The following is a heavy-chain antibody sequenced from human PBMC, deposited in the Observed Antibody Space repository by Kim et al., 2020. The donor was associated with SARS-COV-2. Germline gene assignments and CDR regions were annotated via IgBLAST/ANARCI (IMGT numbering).Heavy chain of an antibody. V-gene: IGHV4-31*03. CDR3: ARALSITMIVVVINAFDI. J-gene: IGHJ3*02. Sequence: SETLSLTSTVSGGSISSGGYYWSWIRQHPGKGLEWIGYIYYSGSTYYNPSLKSRVTISVDTSKNQFSLKLSSVTAADTAVYYCARALSITMIVVVINAFDIWGQGTMVTVSS. D-gene: IGHD3-22*01. CDR2: IYYSGST. CDR1: GGSISSGGYY.